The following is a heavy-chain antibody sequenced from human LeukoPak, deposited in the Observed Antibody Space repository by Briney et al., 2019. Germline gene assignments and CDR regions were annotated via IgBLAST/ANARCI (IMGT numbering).Heavy chain of an antibody. CDR2: MNPNSGNT. V-gene: IGHV1-8*02. J-gene: IGHJ6*02. CDR1: GGTFSSYA. D-gene: IGHD3-10*01. Sequence: ASVKVSCKASGGTFSSYAISWVRQAPGQGLEWMGWMNPNSGNTGYAQKFQGRVTMTRNTSISTAYMELSSLRSEDTAVYYCARVGSYYYYGMDVWGQGTTVTVSS. CDR3: ARVGSYYYYGMDV.